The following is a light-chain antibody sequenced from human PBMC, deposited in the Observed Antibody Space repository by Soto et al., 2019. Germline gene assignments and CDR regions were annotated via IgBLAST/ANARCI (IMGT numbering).Light chain of an antibody. CDR3: QLPNSSSEG. CDR1: QDIRNY. V-gene: IGKV1-9*01. J-gene: IGKJ1*01. CDR2: DAS. Sequence: QWTTSSWSLAAPVGEGVPVSCRASQDIRNYLAWYQQKPGKAPKLLICDASTLYSGVPSRFSGSGSGTEFTLTISSLQPDDFATYYCQLPNSSSEGFGEGTKVDIK.